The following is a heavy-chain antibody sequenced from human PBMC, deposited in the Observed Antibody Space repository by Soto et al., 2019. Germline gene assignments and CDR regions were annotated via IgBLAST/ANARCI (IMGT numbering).Heavy chain of an antibody. CDR2: VGGNGVDT. J-gene: IGHJ4*02. V-gene: IGHV3-23*01. D-gene: IGHD1-26*01. Sequence: GGSLRLSCAASGFSFSNYAMSWVRQAPGKGLEWVSSVGGNGVDTFYADSVKGRFTISRDNSKNTLFLQMNSLRDDDTAIYYCAKDPGLLNKRYFDCWGQGTLVTVS. CDR1: GFSFSNYA. CDR3: AKDPGLLNKRYFDC.